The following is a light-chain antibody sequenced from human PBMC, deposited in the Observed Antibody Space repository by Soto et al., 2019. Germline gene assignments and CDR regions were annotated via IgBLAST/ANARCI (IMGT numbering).Light chain of an antibody. Sequence: DIQMTQSPSSLSASVGDRVTITCRASQSIGRYLNWFQQKPGKAPKLLIYAASSLQGGVPSRFSGSGSGTDFTLTISSLQPEDCTTYYCQQSHSSPRTFGQGTRVEI. CDR3: QQSHSSPRT. J-gene: IGKJ1*01. CDR1: QSIGRY. V-gene: IGKV1-39*01. CDR2: AAS.